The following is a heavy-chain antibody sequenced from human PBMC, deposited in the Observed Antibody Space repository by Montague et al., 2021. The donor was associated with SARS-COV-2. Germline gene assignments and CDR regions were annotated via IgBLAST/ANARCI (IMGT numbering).Heavy chain of an antibody. D-gene: IGHD6-19*01. Sequence: SESLSLTCTVSGGSINNTSYYWGWIRQPPGKGLEWIGSIFYRGNTHYNASLKSRVTVSVDTSKNQFSLNLTSVTAADTALYYCARLTTSGSIAWGQGTLVTRS. CDR3: ARLTTSGSIA. V-gene: IGHV4-39*01. CDR2: IFYRGNT. CDR1: GGSINNTSYY. J-gene: IGHJ5*02.